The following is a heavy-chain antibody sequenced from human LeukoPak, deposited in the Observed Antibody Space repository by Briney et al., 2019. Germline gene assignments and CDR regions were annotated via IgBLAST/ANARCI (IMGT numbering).Heavy chain of an antibody. D-gene: IGHD3-10*01. CDR1: GFTFSSYA. CDR3: AKESPYYSGRDYYFDY. CDR2: VSSSAGGRT. J-gene: IGHJ4*02. Sequence: PGGSLRLSCAASGFTFSSYAMSWVRQAPGKGLEWVSAVSSSAGGRTYYADSVKGRFSISRDDSRNTVYLQMNSLRAEDTAVYYCAKESPYYSGRDYYFDYWGQGTLVTVSS. V-gene: IGHV3-23*01.